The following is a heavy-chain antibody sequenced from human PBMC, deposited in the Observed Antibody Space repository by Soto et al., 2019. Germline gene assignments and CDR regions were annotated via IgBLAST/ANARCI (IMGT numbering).Heavy chain of an antibody. Sequence: QVQLQESGPGLVKPSETLSLTCTVSGGSVSSGSYYWSWIRQPPGKGLEGIGYIYYSGSTNYNTCLKTRVPKSVLMTKNGGSLRLSSVTAAGPAVYYCARRIEGRYQGSCYYSMDVWGLGTMVTVS. V-gene: IGHV4-61*03. J-gene: IGHJ6*02. D-gene: IGHD1-26*01. CDR2: IYYSGST. CDR3: ARRIEGRYQGSCYYSMDV. CDR1: GGSVSSGSYY.